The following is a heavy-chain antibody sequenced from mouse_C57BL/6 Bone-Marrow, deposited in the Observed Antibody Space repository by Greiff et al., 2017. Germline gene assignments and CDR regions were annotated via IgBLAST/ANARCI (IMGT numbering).Heavy chain of an antibody. CDR1: GFTFSDYG. CDR2: ISNLAYSI. Sequence: EVKLMESGGGLVQPGGSLKLSCAASGFTFSDYGMAWVRQAPRKGPAWVAFISNLAYSIYYADTVTGRFTISRENAKNTLYLEMSSLRSEDTAMYYCARHGSYFDYWGQGTTLTVSS. CDR3: ARHGSYFDY. J-gene: IGHJ2*01. V-gene: IGHV5-15*01.